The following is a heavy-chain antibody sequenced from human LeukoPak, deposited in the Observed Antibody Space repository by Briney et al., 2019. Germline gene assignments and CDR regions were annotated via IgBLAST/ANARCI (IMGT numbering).Heavy chain of an antibody. D-gene: IGHD4-23*01. V-gene: IGHV1-69*13. CDR3: ARDHRPQIRWPYSGDAFDI. CDR2: IIPIFGTA. J-gene: IGHJ3*02. Sequence: GASVKVSCKASGYTFTGYYMHWVRQAPGQGLEWMGGIIPIFGTANYAQKFQGRVTITADESTSTAYMELSSLRSEDTAVYYCARDHRPQIRWPYSGDAFDIWGQGTMVTVSS. CDR1: GYTFTGYY.